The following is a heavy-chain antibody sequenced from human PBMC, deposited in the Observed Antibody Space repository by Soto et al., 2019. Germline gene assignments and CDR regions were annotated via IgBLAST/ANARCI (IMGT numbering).Heavy chain of an antibody. J-gene: IGHJ4*02. Sequence: SETLSLTCAVSSGSISSSNWWSWVRQPPGKGLEWIGEIYHSGSTNYNPSLKSRVTISVDKSKNQFSLKLSSVTAADTAVYYCASSFRKGQYQLLYAYWGQGTLVTVSS. CDR2: IYHSGST. CDR3: ASSFRKGQYQLLYAY. V-gene: IGHV4-4*02. D-gene: IGHD2-2*02. CDR1: SGSISSSNW.